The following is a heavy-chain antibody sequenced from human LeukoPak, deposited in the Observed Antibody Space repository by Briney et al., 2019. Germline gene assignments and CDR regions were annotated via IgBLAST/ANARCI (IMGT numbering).Heavy chain of an antibody. D-gene: IGHD3-22*01. CDR1: GGTFSNYA. CDR3: ARGWDYDSGGRPTAYVY. V-gene: IGHV1-69*13. CDR2: IIPLFGTA. J-gene: IGHJ4*02. Sequence: SVKVSCKASGGTFSNYAINWVRQAPGPGLEWMGGIIPLFGTANYAQKFQGRVSITADESMTTVYMELNSLKSEDTAVYYCARGWDYDSGGRPTAYVYWGQGTLVTVSS.